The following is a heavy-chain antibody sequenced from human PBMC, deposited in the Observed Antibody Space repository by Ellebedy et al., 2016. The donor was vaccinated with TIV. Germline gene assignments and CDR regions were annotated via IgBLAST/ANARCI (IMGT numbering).Heavy chain of an antibody. D-gene: IGHD1-26*01. J-gene: IGHJ5*02. Sequence: PGGSLRLSCAASGFTVISNYMSWVRQAPGKGLEWVSVIYSGGSTYYADSVKGRFTISRDNSKNTLYLQMNSLRAEDTAVYYCARALIVGATAAWFDPWGQGTLVTVSS. CDR1: GFTVISNY. CDR2: IYSGGST. V-gene: IGHV3-53*01. CDR3: ARALIVGATAAWFDP.